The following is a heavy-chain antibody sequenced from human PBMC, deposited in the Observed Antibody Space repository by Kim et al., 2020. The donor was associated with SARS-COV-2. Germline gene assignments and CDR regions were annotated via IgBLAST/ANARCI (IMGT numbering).Heavy chain of an antibody. CDR2: ISYVSTNK. Sequence: GGSLRLSCVASGFIFSNSGFHWVRQAPGKGLEWVAVISYVSTNKYYADSVKGRFTISRDNSKNTLYLQMNSLRAEDTAMYYCAKYSGAYQTFDIWGQGTLVTVS. CDR1: GFIFSNSG. CDR3: AKYSGAYQTFDI. D-gene: IGHD1-26*01. J-gene: IGHJ3*02. V-gene: IGHV3-30*18.